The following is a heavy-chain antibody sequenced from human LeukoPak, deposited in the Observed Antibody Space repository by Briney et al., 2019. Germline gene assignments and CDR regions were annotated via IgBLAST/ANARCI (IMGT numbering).Heavy chain of an antibody. V-gene: IGHV1-18*01. D-gene: IGHD6-13*01. J-gene: IGHJ4*02. CDR2: ISAYNGNT. CDR1: GYTFTSYG. Sequence: ASVKVSCKASGYTFTSYGISWVRQAPGQGLEWMGWISAYNGNTNYAQKLQGRVTMTTDTSTSTAYMELRSLRSDDTAVYYCARGGLRYSRSWYDDYWGQGTLVTVSS. CDR3: ARGGLRYSRSWYDDY.